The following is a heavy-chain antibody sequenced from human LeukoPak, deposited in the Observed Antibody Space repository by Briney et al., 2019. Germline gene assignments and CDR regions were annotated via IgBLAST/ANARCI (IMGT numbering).Heavy chain of an antibody. Sequence: GASVKVSCKASGYTFTSYDINWVRQATGQWNEWKGFMNPNSGNTNYAQKFQGRVTMTRDTSISTAYMELSRLRSDDTAVYYGARDQDDILTGYYTAPTGYWGQGTLVTVSS. D-gene: IGHD3-9*01. CDR3: ARDQDDILTGYYTAPTGY. V-gene: IGHV1-8*01. CDR1: GYTFTSYD. J-gene: IGHJ4*02. CDR2: MNPNSGNT.